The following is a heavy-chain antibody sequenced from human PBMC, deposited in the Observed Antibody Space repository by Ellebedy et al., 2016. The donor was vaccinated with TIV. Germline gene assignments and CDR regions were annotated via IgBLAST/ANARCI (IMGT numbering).Heavy chain of an antibody. CDR1: GYTFTGYY. Sequence: AASVKVSCKASGYTFTGYYMHWVRQAPGQGLEWMGWINPNSGGTNYAQKFQGRVTMTRDTSISTAYMELSRLRSDDTAVYYCARSLSYGSGTLGYWGQGTLVTVSS. D-gene: IGHD3-10*01. J-gene: IGHJ4*02. CDR3: ARSLSYGSGTLGY. V-gene: IGHV1-2*02. CDR2: INPNSGGT.